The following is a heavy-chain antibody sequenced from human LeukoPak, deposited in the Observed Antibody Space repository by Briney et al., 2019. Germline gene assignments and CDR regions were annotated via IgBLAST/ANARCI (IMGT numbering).Heavy chain of an antibody. CDR1: GGSISGYY. CDR2: IYISGST. CDR3: VRGGSKAAATFDY. V-gene: IGHV4-4*07. J-gene: IGHJ4*02. Sequence: SETLSLTCTVSGGSISGYYWSWIRQPAGKGLEWIGQIYISGSTNYNPSLKSRVTMSGDTSKNQSSLKLTSVTAADTAVYYCVRGGSKAAATFDYWGQGTLVTVSS. D-gene: IGHD2-15*01.